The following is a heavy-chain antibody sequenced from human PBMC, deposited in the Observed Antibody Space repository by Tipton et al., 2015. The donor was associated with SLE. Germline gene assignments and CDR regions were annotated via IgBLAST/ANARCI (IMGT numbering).Heavy chain of an antibody. CDR3: ARELDTFDI. CDR2: MFAGGST. Sequence: TLSLTCTVSGGSISSYYWNWIRQPAGKGLEWIGRMFAGGSTDYNPSLKSRVTISVDTSKNQFSLRLSSVTAADTAVYYCARELDTFDIWGQGTMVTVSS. J-gene: IGHJ3*02. V-gene: IGHV4-4*07. CDR1: GGSISSYY.